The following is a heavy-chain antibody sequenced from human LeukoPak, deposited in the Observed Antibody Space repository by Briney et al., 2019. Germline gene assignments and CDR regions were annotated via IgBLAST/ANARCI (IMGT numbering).Heavy chain of an antibody. V-gene: IGHV1-69*04. Sequence: GASVKVSCKASGGTFSSYAISWVRQAPGQGLEWMGRIIPILGIANYAQKFQGRVTITADKSTSTAYMELSSLRSEDTAVYYCASILIGSSGLLWGQGTLVTVSS. CDR2: IIPILGIA. J-gene: IGHJ4*02. CDR3: ASILIGSSGLL. CDR1: GGTFSSYA. D-gene: IGHD3-22*01.